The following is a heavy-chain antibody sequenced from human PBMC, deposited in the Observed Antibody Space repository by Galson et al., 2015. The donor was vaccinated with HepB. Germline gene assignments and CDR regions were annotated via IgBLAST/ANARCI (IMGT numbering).Heavy chain of an antibody. CDR1: GFSLSTSGVG. Sequence: PALVKPTQTLTLTCTFSGFSLSTSGVGVGWIRQPPGKALEWLALIYWDDDKRYSPSLKSRLTISKDTSKNQVVLTMTNMDPVDTATYYCARTQSTGMPLGYFDYWGQGTLVTVSS. V-gene: IGHV2-5*02. CDR3: ARTQSTGMPLGYFDY. D-gene: IGHD1-26*01. J-gene: IGHJ4*02. CDR2: IYWDDDK.